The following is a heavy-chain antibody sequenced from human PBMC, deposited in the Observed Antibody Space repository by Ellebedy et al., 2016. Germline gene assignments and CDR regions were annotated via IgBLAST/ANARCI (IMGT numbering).Heavy chain of an antibody. CDR2: IYGTGTT. V-gene: IGHV3-53*01. J-gene: IGHJ6*03. CDR1: GLTVSSSY. CDR3: AGVDRMGGGYYYYMDV. Sequence: GESLKISXAASGLTVSSSYLSWVRQAPGKGLEWVSVIYGTGTTYYTGSVKGRFTISRDNSKNTLYLQMNNLRAEDTAVYYCAGVDRMGGGYYYYMDVWGNGTTVTVSS. D-gene: IGHD3-16*01.